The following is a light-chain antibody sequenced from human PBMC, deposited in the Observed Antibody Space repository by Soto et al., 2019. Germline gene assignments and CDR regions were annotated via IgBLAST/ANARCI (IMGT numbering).Light chain of an antibody. CDR2: EVT. Sequence: SVLTQPASMSGSPGQSITISCTGTSSDVTYYNFVSWYQHHPGKAPRLMIYEVTYRPSGVSDRFSGSKSGNTASLTISGLQPEDEADYYCSSYTTSNTYVFGTGTKV. J-gene: IGLJ1*01. CDR1: SSDVTYYNF. CDR3: SSYTTSNTYV. V-gene: IGLV2-14*01.